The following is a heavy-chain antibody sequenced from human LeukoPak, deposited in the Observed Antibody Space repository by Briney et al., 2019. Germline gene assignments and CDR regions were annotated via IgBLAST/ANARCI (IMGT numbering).Heavy chain of an antibody. V-gene: IGHV3-30*18. CDR2: ISYDGSSK. J-gene: IGHJ4*02. CDR3: AKDALGYRGVALDY. CDR1: GFTFSSYG. Sequence: PGGSLRLSCAASGFTFSSYGMHWVRQAPGRGLEWVAVISYDGSSKYYADSVKGRFTISRDNSKNTLYLQMNSLRAEDTAVYYCAKDALGYRGVALDYWGQGTLVTVSS. D-gene: IGHD3-10*01.